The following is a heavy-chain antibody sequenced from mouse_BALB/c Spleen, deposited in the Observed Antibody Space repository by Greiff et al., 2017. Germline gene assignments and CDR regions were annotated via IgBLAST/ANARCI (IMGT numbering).Heavy chain of an antibody. CDR2: IDPANGNT. CDR3: ARSRYGNYDAMDY. CDR1: GFNIKDTY. Sequence: VQLQQSGAELVKPGASVKLSCTASGFNIKDTYMHWVKQRPEQGLEWIGRIDPANGNTKYDPKFQGKATITADTSSNTAYLQLSSLTSEDTAVYYCARSRYGNYDAMDYWGQGTSVTVSS. J-gene: IGHJ4*01. D-gene: IGHD2-10*02. V-gene: IGHV14-3*02.